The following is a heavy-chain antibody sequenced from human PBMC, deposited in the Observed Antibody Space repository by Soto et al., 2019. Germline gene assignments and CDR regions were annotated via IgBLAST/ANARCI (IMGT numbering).Heavy chain of an antibody. CDR1: GLIFSDYH. V-gene: IGHV3-72*01. D-gene: IGHD2-2*01. J-gene: IGHJ6*02. CDR3: ALLVGGAGVSSGMDV. CDR2: IRRKANSYTT. Sequence: EVQLVESGGGLVQPGGSLRLSCAASGLIFSDYHMDWVRQAPGKGLEWVGRIRRKANSYTTEYAASVKGRFTISRDDSKNSLYLQMNSLKSEDTAVYYCALLVGGAGVSSGMDVWGQGTTVTVSS.